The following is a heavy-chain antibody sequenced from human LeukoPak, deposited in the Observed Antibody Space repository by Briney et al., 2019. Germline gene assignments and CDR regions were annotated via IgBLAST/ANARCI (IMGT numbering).Heavy chain of an antibody. V-gene: IGHV3-23*01. Sequence: GGSLRLSCAASGFTFRSYAMSWVRQAPGKGLEWVSTISGGAVSSYYAGSVRGRFTISRDNSKNTLYLQMNGLRAEDTALYYCAKDAPGYSYISDYWGQGTLVTVSS. D-gene: IGHD5-18*01. CDR2: ISGGAVSS. CDR1: GFTFRSYA. CDR3: AKDAPGYSYISDY. J-gene: IGHJ4*02.